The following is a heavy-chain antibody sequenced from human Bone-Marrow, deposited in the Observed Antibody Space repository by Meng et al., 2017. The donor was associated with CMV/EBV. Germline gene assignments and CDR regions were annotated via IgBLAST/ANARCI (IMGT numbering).Heavy chain of an antibody. D-gene: IGHD3-3*01. CDR1: GFTFSSYA. CDR2: ISPSGGTT. CDR3: AKAPSRFLKLLIQGRG. Sequence: GESLKISCAASGFTFSSYAMSWVRRAPGKGLEWVSTISPSGGTTYYADSVKGRFTVSRDNSKNTLYLEMTSLRAEDTAIYYCAKAPSRFLKLLIQGRGWGQGTLVTVSS. J-gene: IGHJ4*02. V-gene: IGHV3-23*01.